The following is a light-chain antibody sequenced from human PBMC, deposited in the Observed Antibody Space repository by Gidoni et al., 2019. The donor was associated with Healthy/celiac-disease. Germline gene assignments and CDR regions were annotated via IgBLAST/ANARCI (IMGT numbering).Light chain of an antibody. J-gene: IGKJ5*01. CDR3: QQSYSTPIT. V-gene: IGKV1-39*01. Sequence: DIQMTQSPSSLSASVGDRVTIPCRASQSISSYLHWYQQKPGKAPKLLIYAASSLQSGVPSRFSGSGSGTDFTLTISSLQPEDFATYYCQQSYSTPITFGQGTRLEIK. CDR1: QSISSY. CDR2: AAS.